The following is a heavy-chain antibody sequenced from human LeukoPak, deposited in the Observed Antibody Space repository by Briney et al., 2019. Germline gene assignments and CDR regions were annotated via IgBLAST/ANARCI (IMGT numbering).Heavy chain of an antibody. Sequence: PGGSLRLSCAASGFTFSSYAVSWVRQAPGKGLEWASAISGSGGSTYYADSVKGRFTISRDNSKNTLYLQMNSLRAEDTAVYYCARSNYDSSGYYTYFQHWGQGTLVTVSS. J-gene: IGHJ1*01. V-gene: IGHV3-23*01. CDR2: ISGSGGST. D-gene: IGHD3-22*01. CDR1: GFTFSSYA. CDR3: ARSNYDSSGYYTYFQH.